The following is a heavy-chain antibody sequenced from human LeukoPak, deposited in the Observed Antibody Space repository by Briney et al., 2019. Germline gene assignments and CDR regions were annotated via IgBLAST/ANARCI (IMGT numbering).Heavy chain of an antibody. V-gene: IGHV3-30-3*01. J-gene: IGHJ6*02. CDR3: ARDCRSAGYYYYYGMDV. CDR2: ISYDGSNK. Sequence: PGGSLRLSCAASGFTFSSYAMHWVRQAPGKGLEWVAVISYDGSNKYYADSVKGRFTISRDNSKNTLYLQMNSLRAEGTAVYYCARDCRSAGYYYYYGMDVWGQGTTVTVSS. D-gene: IGHD2-15*01. CDR1: GFTFSSYA.